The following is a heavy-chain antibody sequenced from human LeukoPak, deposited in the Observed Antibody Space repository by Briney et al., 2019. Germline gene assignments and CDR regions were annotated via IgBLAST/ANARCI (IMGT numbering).Heavy chain of an antibody. J-gene: IGHJ4*02. V-gene: IGHV3-72*01. D-gene: IGHD6-19*01. CDR1: GFTFSDYF. Sequence: GGSLRLSCAASGFTFSDYFLDWVRQAPGKGLEWVGRSRNKARSYTTEFAASVKGRFPISRDESRNSMYLQMSSLRTDDTAVYYCARVGSVAASDYLDNWGQGTLVTVSS. CDR2: SRNKARSYTT. CDR3: ARVGSVAASDYLDN.